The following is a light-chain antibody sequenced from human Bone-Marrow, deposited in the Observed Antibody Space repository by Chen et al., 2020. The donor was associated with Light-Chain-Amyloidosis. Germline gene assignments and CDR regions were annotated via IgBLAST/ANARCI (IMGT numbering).Light chain of an antibody. CDR2: RDT. V-gene: IGLV3-25*03. Sequence: SYELTQPPSVSVSPGQTARITCSGDDLPTKYAYWYQQKPGQAPVLVINRDTERPSGISERFSGSSSGTTATLAISGVQAEDEADDHCQSADSSGTDEVIFGGGTKLTVL. CDR1: DLPTKY. CDR3: QSADSSGTDEVI. J-gene: IGLJ2*01.